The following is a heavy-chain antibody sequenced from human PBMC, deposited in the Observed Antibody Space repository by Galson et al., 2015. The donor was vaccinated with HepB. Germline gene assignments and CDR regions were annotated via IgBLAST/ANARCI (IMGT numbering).Heavy chain of an antibody. D-gene: IGHD5-12*01. J-gene: IGHJ4*02. Sequence: ETLSLTCAVYGGSFSGYYWSWIRQPPGKGLEWIGEINHSGSTNYNPSLKSRVTISVDTSKNQFSLKLSSVTAADTAVYYCARCSGYANYWGQGTLVTVSS. CDR3: ARCSGYANY. CDR2: INHSGST. CDR1: GGSFSGYY. V-gene: IGHV4-34*01.